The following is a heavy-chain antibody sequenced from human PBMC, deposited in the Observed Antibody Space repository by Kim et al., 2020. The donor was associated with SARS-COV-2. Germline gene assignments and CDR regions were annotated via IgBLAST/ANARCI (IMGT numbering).Heavy chain of an antibody. CDR1: GYSFTSYW. J-gene: IGHJ5*02. Sequence: GESLKISCKGSGYSFTSYWNGWVRQMPGKGLEWMGIIYPGDSDTRYSPFFQGQVTISADKSISTAYLQWSSLEASDTAMFYCARHLWQYYYDSSGPNWGFYPWGPGTLVTVSS. V-gene: IGHV5-51*01. CDR2: IYPGDSDT. CDR3: ARHLWQYYYDSSGPNWGFYP. D-gene: IGHD3-22*01.